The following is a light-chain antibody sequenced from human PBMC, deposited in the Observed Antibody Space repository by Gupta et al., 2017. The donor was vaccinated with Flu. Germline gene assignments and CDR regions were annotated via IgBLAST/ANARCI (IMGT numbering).Light chain of an antibody. J-gene: IGLJ2*01. CDR1: KLGDKY. V-gene: IGLV3-1*01. Sequence: QPPSVSVSPGQTASITCSGDKLGDKYACWYQQKPGQSPVLVIYQDSKRPSGIPERFSGSNSGNTATLTISGTQAMDEADYYCQAWDSSTFVVFGGGTKLTVL. CDR2: QDS. CDR3: QAWDSSTFVV.